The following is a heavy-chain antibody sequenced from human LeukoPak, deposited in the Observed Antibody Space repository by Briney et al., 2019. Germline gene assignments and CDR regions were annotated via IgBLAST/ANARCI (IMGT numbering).Heavy chain of an antibody. CDR3: AREKSYGEYSYGHTIDY. J-gene: IGHJ4*02. CDR2: ISVSGGST. CDR1: GFSFSIDG. Sequence: PGGSLRLSCAASGFSFSIDGMSSVCQAPGKGLEWGSAISVSGGSTYYADSVKGRFTISRDNSKNTLYLQMNSLRAEDTAVYYCAREKSYGEYSYGHTIDYWGQGTLVTVSS. V-gene: IGHV3-23*01. D-gene: IGHD5-18*01.